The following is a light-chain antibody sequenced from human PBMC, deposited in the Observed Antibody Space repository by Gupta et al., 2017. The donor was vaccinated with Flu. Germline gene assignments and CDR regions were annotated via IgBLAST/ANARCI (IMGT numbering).Light chain of an antibody. J-gene: IGKJ2*03. Sequence: EIVMTQSPATLSVSPGETATLSCRASQSVSSNLAWYQQKPGQAPRLLIYGASTRATGIPARFRGSGSGTDFALTIIRLQSEDFAVYYCQHYNNWPPYSFGQGTKLEIK. V-gene: IGKV3-15*01. CDR3: QHYNNWPPYS. CDR1: QSVSSN. CDR2: GAS.